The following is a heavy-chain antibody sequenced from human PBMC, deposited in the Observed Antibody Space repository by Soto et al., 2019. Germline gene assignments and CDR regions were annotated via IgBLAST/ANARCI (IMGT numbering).Heavy chain of an antibody. J-gene: IGHJ3*01. CDR3: ARWAPDAFHV. V-gene: IGHV1-46*01. CDR1: GYSFTTYN. Sequence: ASVKVSCKASGYSFTTYNIHWVRQAPGQGLEWMGVVNPSSGSTSYAQKFQGRVTMTRDTSTSTVYMELSSLRSEDAAVYYCARWAPDAFHVWGQGTMVTVSS. CDR2: VNPSSGST.